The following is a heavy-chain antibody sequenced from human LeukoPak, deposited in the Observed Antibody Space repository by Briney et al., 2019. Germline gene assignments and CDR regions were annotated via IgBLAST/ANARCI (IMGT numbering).Heavy chain of an antibody. V-gene: IGHV3-9*01. CDR2: ISWNSGSI. J-gene: IGHJ3*02. CDR3: AKDISGDYVVAFDI. CDR1: GFTFDDYA. D-gene: IGHD4-17*01. Sequence: GGSLRLCCAASGFTFDDYAMHWIRQAPGKGLEWVSGISWNSGSIGYADSVKGRFTISRDNAKNSLYLQMNSLRAEYTALYYCAKDISGDYVVAFDIWGQGTMVTVSS.